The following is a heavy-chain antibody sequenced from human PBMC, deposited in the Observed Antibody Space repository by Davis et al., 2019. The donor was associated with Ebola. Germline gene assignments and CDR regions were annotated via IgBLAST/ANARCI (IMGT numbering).Heavy chain of an antibody. J-gene: IGHJ4*02. CDR3: ARGSTRWFDLDY. D-gene: IGHD3-10*01. Sequence: GESLKISCVTSGFTFSAYDMHWVRQGTGKGLEWVSSIGNTGATHYLGSEEGRFTISRDNAKNSLYLQIHSLRAEDTAVYFCARGSTRWFDLDYWGQGTLVTVSS. CDR1: GFTFSAYD. CDR2: IGNTGAT. V-gene: IGHV3-13*01.